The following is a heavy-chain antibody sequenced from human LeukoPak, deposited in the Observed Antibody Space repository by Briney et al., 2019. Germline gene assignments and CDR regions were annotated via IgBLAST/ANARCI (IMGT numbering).Heavy chain of an antibody. J-gene: IGHJ3*02. CDR2: IGTAGDT. D-gene: IGHD3-16*01. V-gene: IGHV3-13*01. Sequence: PGGSLRLSCAASGFTFSSYDMHWVRQATGKGLEWVSAIGTAGDTYYPGSVKGRFTISRENAKNSLYLQMNSLRAGDTAVYYCARGGSHGGAFDIWGQGTMVTVSS. CDR3: ARGGSHGGAFDI. CDR1: GFTFSSYD.